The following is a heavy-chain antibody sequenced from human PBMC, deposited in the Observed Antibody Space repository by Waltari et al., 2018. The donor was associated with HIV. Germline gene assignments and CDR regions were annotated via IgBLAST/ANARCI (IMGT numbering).Heavy chain of an antibody. D-gene: IGHD3-22*01. CDR1: GFTFSSYA. J-gene: IGHJ4*02. V-gene: IGHV3-23*01. CDR3: ATDRYYYDSSGYLYYCDY. Sequence: EVQLLESGGGLVQPGGSLRLSCAASGFTFSSYAMSWVRQAPGKGLEWVSAISGSGGSTYYADSVKGRFTISRDNSKNTLYLQMNSLRAEDTAVYYCATDRYYYDSSGYLYYCDYWGQGTLVTVSS. CDR2: ISGSGGST.